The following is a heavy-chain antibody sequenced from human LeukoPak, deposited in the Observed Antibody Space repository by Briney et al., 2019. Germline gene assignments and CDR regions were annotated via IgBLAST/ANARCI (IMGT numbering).Heavy chain of an antibody. V-gene: IGHV4-59*12. J-gene: IGHJ5*02. CDR1: GGSISSYY. CDR2: IYHSGSA. Sequence: RPSETLSLTCTVSGGSISSYYWSWIRQSPGKGLEWIGSIYHSGSAHYNPSLKSRVTISVETSKNQFSLKMYSVTAADTAVYYCARDPRWLTPDCTSTSCYENYFDPWGQGTLVTVSS. CDR3: ARDPRWLTPDCTSTSCYENYFDP. D-gene: IGHD2-2*01.